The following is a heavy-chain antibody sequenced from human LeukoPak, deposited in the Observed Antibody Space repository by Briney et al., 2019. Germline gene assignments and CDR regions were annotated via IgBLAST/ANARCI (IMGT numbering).Heavy chain of an antibody. D-gene: IGHD3-10*01. CDR1: GFTFDNYG. V-gene: IGHV3-20*04. CDR2: INWNGGSI. CDR3: AKDYYGSFDY. J-gene: IGHJ4*02. Sequence: GGSLRLSCAASGFTFDNYGMSWVRLAPGKGLEWVSGINWNGGSIGYAHSVKGRFTISRDNAKNSLYLQMNSLRAEDTALYYCAKDYYGSFDYWGQGTLVTVSS.